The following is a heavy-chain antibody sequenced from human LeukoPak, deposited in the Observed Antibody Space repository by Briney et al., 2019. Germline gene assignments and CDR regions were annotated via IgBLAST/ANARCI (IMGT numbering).Heavy chain of an antibody. CDR2: ISWNSGSI. D-gene: IGHD1-26*01. J-gene: IGHJ4*02. V-gene: IGHV3-9*01. CDR1: GFTFDDYA. Sequence: PGRSLRLSCAASGFTFDDYAMHWVRQAPGKGLEWVSGISWNSGSIGYADSVKGRFTISRDNAKNSLYLQMNSLRAEDTALYYCAKSLSGSSWGYCFDYWGQGTLVTVSS. CDR3: AKSLSGSSWGYCFDY.